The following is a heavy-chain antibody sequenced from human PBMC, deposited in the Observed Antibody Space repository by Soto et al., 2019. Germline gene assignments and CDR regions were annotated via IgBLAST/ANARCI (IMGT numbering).Heavy chain of an antibody. CDR2: MNPNSGNT. CDR3: ARERSAAGTGWFDP. V-gene: IGHV1-8*01. CDR1: GYTFTSYD. D-gene: IGHD6-13*01. Sequence: QVQLVQSGAEVKKSGASVKVSCKASGYTFTSYDINWVRQATGQGLEWMGWMNPNSGNTGYAQKFQGRVTMTRNTXLSTDYMELSSLRYEDTAVYYCARERSAAGTGWFDPWGQGTLVTVSS. J-gene: IGHJ5*02.